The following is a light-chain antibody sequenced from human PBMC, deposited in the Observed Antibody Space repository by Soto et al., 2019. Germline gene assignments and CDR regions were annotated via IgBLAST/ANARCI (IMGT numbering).Light chain of an antibody. J-gene: IGKJ5*01. CDR1: QSVSSY. Sequence: EIVLTQSPATLSLSPGERATLSCRASQSVSSYLAWYKQKPGQAPRLLIYDASNRATGIPARFRGSGSGTDFTLTISGLEPEDFAVYYCQHRSNWPNAFGLGTRLEIK. CDR3: QHRSNWPNA. V-gene: IGKV3-11*01. CDR2: DAS.